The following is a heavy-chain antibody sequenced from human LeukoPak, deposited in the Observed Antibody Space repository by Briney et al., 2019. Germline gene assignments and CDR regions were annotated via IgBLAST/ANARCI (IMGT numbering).Heavy chain of an antibody. CDR1: GYTVTGYF. CDR2: INPNSGGT. D-gene: IGHD2-2*01. CDR3: ASSIVYCSSTSCYFN. J-gene: IGHJ4*02. V-gene: IGHV1-2*02. Sequence: ASVKVSCKASGYTVTGYFMHWVRQAPGQGLEWMGWINPNSGGTNYAQKFQGRVTMTRDTSISTAYMELSRLRSDDTAVYYCASSIVYCSSTSCYFNWGPGTLVTVSS.